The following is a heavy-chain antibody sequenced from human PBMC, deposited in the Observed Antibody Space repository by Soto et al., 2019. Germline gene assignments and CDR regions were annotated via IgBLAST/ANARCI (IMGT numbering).Heavy chain of an antibody. CDR2: IRSKAYGGTT. D-gene: IGHD3-22*01. CDR3: TRRKLYNYYDSSGYELDY. CDR1: GFTFGDYS. V-gene: IGHV3-49*04. Sequence: GGSLRLSXTASGFTFGDYSRSWVRQPPGKGLEWVGFIRSKAYGGTTEYAASVKGRFTISRDDSKTIAYLQMNSVKTEDTAVYYCTRRKLYNYYDSSGYELDYWGQGTLVTVSS. J-gene: IGHJ4*02.